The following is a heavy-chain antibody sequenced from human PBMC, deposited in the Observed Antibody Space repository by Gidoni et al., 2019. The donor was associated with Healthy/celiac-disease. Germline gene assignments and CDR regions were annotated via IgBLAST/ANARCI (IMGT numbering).Heavy chain of an antibody. CDR1: GGTFSSYA. V-gene: IGHV1-69*01. D-gene: IGHD2-2*01. Sequence: QVQLVQSGAEVKKPGSSVKVSCKASGGTFSSYAISWVRQAPGQGLEWMGGIIPIFGTANYAQKFQGRVTITADESTSTAYMELSSLRSEDTAAYYCARDLGSSTSPDYYGMDVWGQGTTVTVSS. CDR3: ARDLGSSTSPDYYGMDV. CDR2: IIPIFGTA. J-gene: IGHJ6*02.